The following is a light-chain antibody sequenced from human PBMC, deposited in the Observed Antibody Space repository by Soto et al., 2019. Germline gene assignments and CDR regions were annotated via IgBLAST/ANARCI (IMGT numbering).Light chain of an antibody. Sequence: DIQVTQSPSSLSAFVGDTVTITCRASHNIDNYLAWFQQKPGKAPKSLIYAASSLQNGVPSKFSGGGSGTEFTLTINNLQPEDFGSYYCQQYKEYPWTFGQGTKVEI. CDR3: QQYKEYPWT. J-gene: IGKJ1*01. CDR1: HNIDNY. CDR2: AAS. V-gene: IGKV1-16*02.